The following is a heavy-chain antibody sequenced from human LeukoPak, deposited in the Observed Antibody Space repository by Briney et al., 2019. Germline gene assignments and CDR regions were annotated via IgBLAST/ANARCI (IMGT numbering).Heavy chain of an antibody. CDR2: ISYDGSNT. V-gene: IGHV3-30-3*02. CDR1: GFTFSTYT. D-gene: IGHD3-3*01. J-gene: IGHJ4*02. CDR3: AKTPEVILPRNFDY. Sequence: GGSLRLSCAASGFTFSTYTMHWVRQAPGKGLEWVALISYDGSNTYYADSVEGRFTISRDNSKNTLFLQMNSLRAEDTAVYYCAKTPEVILPRNFDYWGQGTLVTVSS.